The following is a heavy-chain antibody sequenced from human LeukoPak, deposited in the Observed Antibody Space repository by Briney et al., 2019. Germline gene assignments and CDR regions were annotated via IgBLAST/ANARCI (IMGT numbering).Heavy chain of an antibody. J-gene: IGHJ5*02. D-gene: IGHD2-2*01. CDR2: IYTSGST. Sequence: NTSETLSLTCTVSGGSISSYYWSWIRQPAGKGLEWNGRIYTSGSTNYNPSLKSRVTMSVDTSKNQFSLKLSSVTAADTAVYYCARDGGCSSTSCRWWFDPWGQGTLVTVSS. V-gene: IGHV4-4*07. CDR1: GGSISSYY. CDR3: ARDGGCSSTSCRWWFDP.